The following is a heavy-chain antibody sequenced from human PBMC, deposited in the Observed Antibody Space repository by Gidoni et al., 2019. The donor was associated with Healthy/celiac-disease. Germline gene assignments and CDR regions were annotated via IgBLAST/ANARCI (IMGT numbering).Heavy chain of an antibody. J-gene: IGHJ4*02. CDR2: IYPGDAAT. D-gene: IGHD1-26*01. Sequence: EVQLVQTGAEVTKHGESLKISCKGSGYSFISYLIGWVRQMPGKGLEWVEIIYPGDAATRDSPSFQGQVTISPDKSISTAYLQWSSLKASDTAMYYCARLAYPGGYFDSTGDYWGQGTLVTVSS. CDR1: GYSFISYL. V-gene: IGHV5-51*01. CDR3: ARLAYPGGYFDSTGDY.